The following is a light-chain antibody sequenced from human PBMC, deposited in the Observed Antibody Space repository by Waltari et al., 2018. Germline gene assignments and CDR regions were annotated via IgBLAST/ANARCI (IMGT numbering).Light chain of an antibody. CDR2: AAS. Sequence: IQMTQSPSSLSASVGDRVTITCRASQSISSYLNWYQQKPGKAPKLLIYAASSLQSGVPSRFSASGSRTDFTLTISSLQPEDFATYYCQQSYSTPRTFGQGTKVEIK. V-gene: IGKV1-39*01. J-gene: IGKJ1*01. CDR3: QQSYSTPRT. CDR1: QSISSY.